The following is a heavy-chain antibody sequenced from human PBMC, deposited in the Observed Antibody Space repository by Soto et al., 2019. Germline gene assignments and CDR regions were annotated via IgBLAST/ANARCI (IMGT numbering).Heavy chain of an antibody. J-gene: IGHJ4*02. Sequence: GGSLRLSCAASGFTFSSYSMNWVRQAPGKGLEWVSSISSSSSNIYYADSVKGRFTISRDNAKNSLYLQMNSLRAEDTAVYYCARVDYCGSGGYGDYWGQGTLVTVSS. CDR3: ARVDYCGSGGYGDY. CDR1: GFTFSSYS. V-gene: IGHV3-21*01. CDR2: ISSSSSNI. D-gene: IGHD3-10*01.